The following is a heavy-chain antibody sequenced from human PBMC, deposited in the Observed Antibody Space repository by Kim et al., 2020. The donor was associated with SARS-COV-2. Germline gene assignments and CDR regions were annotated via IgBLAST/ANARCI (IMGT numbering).Heavy chain of an antibody. D-gene: IGHD3-10*01. J-gene: IGHJ6*02. V-gene: IGHV3-48*03. CDR3: ARDLLLWFGGGFYYYGMDV. CDR1: GFTFSSYE. Sequence: GGSLRLSCAASGFTFSSYEMNWVRQAPGKGLEWVSYISSSGSTIYYADSVKGRFTISRDNAKNSLYLQMNSLRAEDTAVYYCARDLLLWFGGGFYYYGMDVWGQGTTVTVSS. CDR2: ISSSGSTI.